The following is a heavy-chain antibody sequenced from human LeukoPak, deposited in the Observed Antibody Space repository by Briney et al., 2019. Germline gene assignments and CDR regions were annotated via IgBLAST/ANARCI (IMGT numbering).Heavy chain of an antibody. J-gene: IGHJ4*02. CDR2: ISYDGSNK. CDR1: GFTFSNFA. Sequence: GRSLRLSCAASGFTFSNFAMHWVRQAPGKGLEWVAIISYDGSNKYYADSVKGRFTISRDNSKNTLYLQMNSLRAEDTAVYYCARDIYGSGPPVGDTIDYWGQGTLVTVSS. D-gene: IGHD3-10*01. CDR3: ARDIYGSGPPVGDTIDY. V-gene: IGHV3-30*04.